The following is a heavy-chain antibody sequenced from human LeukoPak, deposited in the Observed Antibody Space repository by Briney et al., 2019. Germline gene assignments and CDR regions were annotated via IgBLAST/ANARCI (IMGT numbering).Heavy chain of an antibody. J-gene: IGHJ4*02. CDR2: ISYDGSNK. CDR1: GFTSSSYA. CDR3: ARGLSSGWYPSFDY. V-gene: IGHV3-30-3*01. D-gene: IGHD6-19*01. Sequence: GGSLRLSCAASGFTSSSYAMHWVRQAPGKGLEWVAVISYDGSNKYYADSVKGRFTISRDNSKNTLYLQMNSLRAEDTAVYYCARGLSSGWYPSFDYWGQGTLVTVSS.